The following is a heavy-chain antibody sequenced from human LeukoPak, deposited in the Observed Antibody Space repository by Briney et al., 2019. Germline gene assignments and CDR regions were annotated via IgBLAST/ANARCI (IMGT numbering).Heavy chain of an antibody. CDR2: ISTSGSTI. J-gene: IGHJ4*02. CDR1: GFTFSNYE. CDR3: ATETIYY. D-gene: IGHD1-1*01. Sequence: PGGSLRLSCAASGFTFSNYEVNWVRQAPGKGLEWVSYISTSGSTIYYADSLKGRFTISRDNAKNSVYLQMNSLRAEDTAVYYCATETIYYWGQGALVTVSS. V-gene: IGHV3-48*03.